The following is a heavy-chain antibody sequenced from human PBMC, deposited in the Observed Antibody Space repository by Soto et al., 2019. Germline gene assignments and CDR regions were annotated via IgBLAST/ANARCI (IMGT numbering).Heavy chain of an antibody. V-gene: IGHV1-69*01. CDR1: GGTFSSYA. CDR3: ARDRPSIAAAGTHNWFDS. D-gene: IGHD6-13*01. CDR2: IIPIFGTA. J-gene: IGHJ5*01. Sequence: QVQLVQSGAEVKKPGSSVKVSCKASGGTFSSYAISWVRQAPGQGLEWMGGIIPIFGTANYAQKFQGRVTITADEPTSTAYMELSSLRSEDTAVYFCARDRPSIAAAGTHNWFDSWGQGTLVTVSS.